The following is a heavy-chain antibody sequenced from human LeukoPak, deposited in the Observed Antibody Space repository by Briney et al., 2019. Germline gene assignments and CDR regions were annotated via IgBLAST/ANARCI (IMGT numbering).Heavy chain of an antibody. D-gene: IGHD6-19*01. Sequence: GRSLRLSCAASGFTFSSYAMHWVRQAPGKGLEWVAVISYDGSNKYYADSVKGRFTIPRDNSKNTLYLQMNSLRAEDTAVYYCARVTIPGYSSGWYDYWGQGTLVTVSS. CDR3: ARVTIPGYSSGWYDY. CDR2: ISYDGSNK. CDR1: GFTFSSYA. J-gene: IGHJ4*02. V-gene: IGHV3-30*04.